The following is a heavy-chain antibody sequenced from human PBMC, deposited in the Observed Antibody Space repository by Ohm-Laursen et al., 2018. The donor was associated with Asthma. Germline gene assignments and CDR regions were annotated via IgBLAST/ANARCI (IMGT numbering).Heavy chain of an antibody. CDR1: GYTFSRYS. Sequence: SLRLSCAASGYTFSRYSIHWVRQAPGKGLEWVASISTASTCIYYADSVRGRFTTTRDNAKNSVYLQMNSLRAEDTAVYYCARNGPEWELAGREYSLHHWGEGTLVTVSS. CDR3: ARNGPEWELAGREYSLHH. J-gene: IGHJ1*01. CDR2: ISTASTCI. V-gene: IGHV3-21*01. D-gene: IGHD1-26*01.